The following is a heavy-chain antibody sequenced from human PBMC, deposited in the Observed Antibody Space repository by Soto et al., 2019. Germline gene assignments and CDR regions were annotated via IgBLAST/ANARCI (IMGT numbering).Heavy chain of an antibody. Sequence: EVQLLESGGGLVQPGGSLRLSCAASGFTFSSYAMSWVRQAPGKGLEWVSAISGSGGTTYYAASVKGRFTFSRHNSKNTLYLQMNSLRSEDTAVYYCAKTANGWFSAFDIWGQGTMVTVSS. CDR1: GFTFSSYA. CDR2: ISGSGGTT. CDR3: AKTANGWFSAFDI. J-gene: IGHJ3*02. V-gene: IGHV3-23*01. D-gene: IGHD6-19*01.